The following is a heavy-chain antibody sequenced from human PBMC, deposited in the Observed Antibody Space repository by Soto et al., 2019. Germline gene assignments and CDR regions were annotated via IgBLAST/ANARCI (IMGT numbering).Heavy chain of an antibody. CDR3: ARDLRPRQQQLVPFDY. CDR2: INPNSGGT. CDR1: GYTFTGYY. V-gene: IGHV1-2*02. Sequence: QVQLVQSGAEVKKPGASVKVSCKASGYTFTGYYMHWVRQAPGQGLEWMGWINPNSGGTNYAQKFQGRVTITRDTSISTAYMELSRLRSDDTAVYYCARDLRPRQQQLVPFDYWGQGTLVTVSS. J-gene: IGHJ4*02. D-gene: IGHD6-13*01.